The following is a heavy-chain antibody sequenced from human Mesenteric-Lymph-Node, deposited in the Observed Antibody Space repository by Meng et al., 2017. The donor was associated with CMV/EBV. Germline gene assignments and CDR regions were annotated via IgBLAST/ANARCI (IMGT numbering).Heavy chain of an antibody. V-gene: IGHV4-39*01. CDR2: VHHSGTT. CDR3: ARRGNYDSDYSEY. J-gene: IGHJ4*02. D-gene: IGHD3-22*01. Sequence: QLQGPVQGLLSPSETLCLSCIVSGDSISNSTYYWTWIRQPPGKGLEWIGSVHHSGTTYYNPSLKGRLTISVDTSANLFSLRLTTVTAADTATYYCARRGNYDSDYSEYWGQGTLVTVSS. CDR1: GDSISNSTYY.